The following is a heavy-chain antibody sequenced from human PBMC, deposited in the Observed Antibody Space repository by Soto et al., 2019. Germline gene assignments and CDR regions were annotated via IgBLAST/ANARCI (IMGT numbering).Heavy chain of an antibody. V-gene: IGHV3-30-3*01. CDR3: ARDRCGYGADSLCFDY. J-gene: IGHJ4*02. D-gene: IGHD4-17*01. CDR1: GFTFSTYA. Sequence: QVQLVESGGGVVQPGRSLRLSCAASGFTFSTYAMDWVRQAPGKGLEWVAVISYDGINKYYADSVKGRFTIFRDNSKNTLYLQMNSLRAEDTAVYYCARDRCGYGADSLCFDYWGQGTLVTVFS. CDR2: ISYDGINK.